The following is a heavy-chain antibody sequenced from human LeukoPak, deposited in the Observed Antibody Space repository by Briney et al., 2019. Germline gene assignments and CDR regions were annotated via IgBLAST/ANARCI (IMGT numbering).Heavy chain of an antibody. V-gene: IGHV3-30-3*01. CDR3: ARDDRPTGYIYDF. D-gene: IGHD3-9*01. Sequence: GGSLRLSCAASGFTFSSYAMHWVRQAPGKGLEWVAVISYDGSNKYYADSVKGRFTISRDDSKNTLHLQMNSLRAEDTGVYYCARDDRPTGYIYDFWGQGTLVTVSS. CDR2: ISYDGSNK. CDR1: GFTFSSYA. J-gene: IGHJ4*02.